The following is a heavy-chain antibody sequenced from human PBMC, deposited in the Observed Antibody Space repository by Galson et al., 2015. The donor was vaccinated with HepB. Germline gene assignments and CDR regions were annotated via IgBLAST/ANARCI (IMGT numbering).Heavy chain of an antibody. CDR1: GFTFSSYA. CDR2: ISYDGSNK. Sequence: SLRLSCAASGFTFSSYAMHWVRQAPGKGLEWVAVISYDGSNKYYADSVKGRFTISRDNSKNTLYLQMNSLRAEDTAVYYCARGGADSSSWRPDYWGQGTLVTVSS. J-gene: IGHJ4*02. V-gene: IGHV3-30*04. D-gene: IGHD6-13*01. CDR3: ARGGADSSSWRPDY.